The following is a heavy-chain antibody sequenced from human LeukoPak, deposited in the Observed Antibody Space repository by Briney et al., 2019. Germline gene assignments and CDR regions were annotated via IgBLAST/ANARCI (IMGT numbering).Heavy chain of an antibody. D-gene: IGHD5-18*01. Sequence: SQTLSLTCAFSGDTVSSNSATWNWIRQSPSRGLEWLGRTYYRSKWKNDYAVSVKSRITFNPDTSKNHFSLQLNSVTPEDTAVYYCVRGRDTDLGSWGQGTLVTVSS. CDR2: TYYRSKWKN. V-gene: IGHV6-1*01. J-gene: IGHJ4*02. CDR1: GDTVSSNSAT. CDR3: VRGRDTDLGS.